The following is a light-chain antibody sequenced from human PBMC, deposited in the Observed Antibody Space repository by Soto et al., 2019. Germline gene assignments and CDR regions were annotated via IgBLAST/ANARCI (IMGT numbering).Light chain of an antibody. J-gene: IGKJ5*01. V-gene: IGKV3-11*01. CDR3: QQRSNRPLT. CDR1: QSFSSD. Sequence: ESVWAESAATVSLSPEERATRSCGARQSFSSDVAWYQQKPGQAPRLLIYDTSIRASGIPARFSGSGSGTDFTLTISSLDPEDFAVYYCQQRSNRPLTFGQGTRLEIK. CDR2: DTS.